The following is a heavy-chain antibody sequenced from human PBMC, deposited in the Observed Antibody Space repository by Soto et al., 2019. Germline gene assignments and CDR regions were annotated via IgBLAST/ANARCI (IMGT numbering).Heavy chain of an antibody. Sequence: ASVTVSCKASGYTFTRYDINWVRQATGQGLEWMGWISADTGNTNYAQKVQGRVTMTRDTSTSTVYMELRSLRSEDTAVYFCARDRAHGLDIWGQGTMVTVSS. J-gene: IGHJ3*02. CDR3: ARDRAHGLDI. CDR2: ISADTGNT. CDR1: GYTFTRYD. V-gene: IGHV1-18*01.